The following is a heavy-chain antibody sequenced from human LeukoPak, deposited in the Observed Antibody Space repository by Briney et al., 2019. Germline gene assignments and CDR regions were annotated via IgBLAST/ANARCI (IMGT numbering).Heavy chain of an antibody. CDR1: GFTFSSYS. Sequence: GGSLRLSRAASGFTFSSYSMNWVRQAPGKGLEWVACVKPDGSEQYYADSLEGRFTISRDNAKNSVYLQLYSLTADDTAVYYCARYNSAFDFWGQGSLVTVSS. CDR2: VKPDGSEQ. CDR3: ARYNSAFDF. V-gene: IGHV3-7*01. D-gene: IGHD5-24*01. J-gene: IGHJ4*02.